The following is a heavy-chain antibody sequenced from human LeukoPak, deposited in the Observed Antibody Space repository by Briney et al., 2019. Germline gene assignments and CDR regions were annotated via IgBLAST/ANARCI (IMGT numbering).Heavy chain of an antibody. CDR2: ISAYNGNT. Sequence: ASVKVSCKASGYTFTSYGICWVRQAPGQGLEWMGWISAYNGNTNYAQKLQGRVTMTTDTSTSTAYMELWSLRSDDTAVYYCARDSFYDSSGYYYGPFDYWGQGTLVTVSS. D-gene: IGHD3-22*01. CDR3: ARDSFYDSSGYYYGPFDY. CDR1: GYTFTSYG. V-gene: IGHV1-18*01. J-gene: IGHJ4*02.